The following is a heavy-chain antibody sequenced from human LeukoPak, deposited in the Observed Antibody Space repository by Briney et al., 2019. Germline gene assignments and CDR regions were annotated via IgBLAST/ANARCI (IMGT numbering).Heavy chain of an antibody. CDR2: ITSGSSYT. CDR3: ARQPRGTVVFDY. D-gene: IGHD4-23*01. J-gene: IGHJ4*02. CDR1: GFTFSEYY. V-gene: IGHV3-11*03. Sequence: PGGSLRLSCAASGFTFSEYYMSWIRQAPGKGLEWVSHITSGSSYTDYADSVKGRFTISRDNAKNSLSLQMNSLRAEDTAVYYCARQPRGTVVFDYWGQGTLVTVSS.